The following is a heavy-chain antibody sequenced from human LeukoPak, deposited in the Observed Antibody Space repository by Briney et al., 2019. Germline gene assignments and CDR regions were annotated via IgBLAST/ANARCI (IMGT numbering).Heavy chain of an antibody. CDR3: ARDWYFDL. Sequence: QAGGSLRLSCAGFGLIFNNHAMNWVRQTPEKGLEWVSGVSGNGDKTYYTDSVKGRFTVSRDNSKNTLYLQMDSLRAEDTAVYYCARDWYFDLWGRGTLVTVSS. CDR2: VSGNGDKT. CDR1: GLIFNNHA. J-gene: IGHJ2*01. V-gene: IGHV3-23*01.